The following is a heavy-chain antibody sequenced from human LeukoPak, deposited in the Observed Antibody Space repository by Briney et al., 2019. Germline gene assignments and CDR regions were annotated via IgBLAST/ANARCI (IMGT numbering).Heavy chain of an antibody. V-gene: IGHV3-7*04. D-gene: IGHD3-22*01. J-gene: IGHJ3*02. CDR3: AGGGSQSGYYGGNAFDI. Sequence: PGGSLRLSCAASGFTFSNYWMSWVRQATGKGLEWVANIKQDGSDKYYVDSVKGRFTISRDNAKNSLSLQMNRLRAEDTAVYYCAGGGSQSGYYGGNAFDIWGQGTMLAVSS. CDR1: GFTFSNYW. CDR2: IKQDGSDK.